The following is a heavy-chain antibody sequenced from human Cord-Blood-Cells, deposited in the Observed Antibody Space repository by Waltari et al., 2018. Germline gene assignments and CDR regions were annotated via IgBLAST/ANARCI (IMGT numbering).Heavy chain of an antibody. CDR3: AREPDYGDYFDY. J-gene: IGHJ4*02. Sequence: EVQLVESGGGLVKPGGSLSLSCAASGFTFRSYSMNWVRQAPGKGLEWVSSISSSSSYIYYADSVKGRFTISRDNAKNSLYLQMNSLRAEDTAVYYCAREPDYGDYFDYWGQGTLVTVSS. V-gene: IGHV3-21*01. CDR2: ISSSSSYI. D-gene: IGHD4-17*01. CDR1: GFTFRSYS.